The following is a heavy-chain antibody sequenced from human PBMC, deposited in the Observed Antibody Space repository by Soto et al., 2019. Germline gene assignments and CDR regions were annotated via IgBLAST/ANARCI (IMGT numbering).Heavy chain of an antibody. CDR2: IYSGGTT. CDR1: GFTAGTNY. CDR3: ATGGGYFGMDV. J-gene: IGHJ6*02. Sequence: PGGSLRLSCAASGFTAGTNYMSWVRQAPGKGLEWVSIIYSGGTTYYADSVKGRFTVSRDNSRKSLYLQMDSLRAEDTAVYYCATGGGYFGMDVWGQGTTVTVSS. V-gene: IGHV3-53*01. D-gene: IGHD2-15*01.